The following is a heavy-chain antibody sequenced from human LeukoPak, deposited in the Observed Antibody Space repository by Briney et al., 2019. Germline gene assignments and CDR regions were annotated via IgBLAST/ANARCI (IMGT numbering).Heavy chain of an antibody. CDR3: ARGPIWSDAFDV. D-gene: IGHD1-1*01. CDR2: TYYRSKWYN. J-gene: IGHJ3*01. Sequence: SQTLSLTCAISGDSVSSNSATWNWIRQSPSRGLEWLGRTYYRSKWYNDYTVSVNSRITINPDTSKNQFSLHLNSVPPEDTAVYFRARGPIWSDAFDVWGQGTMVTVSS. CDR1: GDSVSSNSAT. V-gene: IGHV6-1*01.